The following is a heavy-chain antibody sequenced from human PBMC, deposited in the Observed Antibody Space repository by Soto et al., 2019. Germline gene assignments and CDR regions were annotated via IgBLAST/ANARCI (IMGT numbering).Heavy chain of an antibody. CDR1: GFTFSSYN. Sequence: EVQLVESGGGLVQPGGSLRLSCADAGFTFSSYNMNWVRQAPGKGLEWVSYISTSSSTIYYAASVKGRFTIPRDNAKNSLYLQMNNLRDEDTAVYYCARDRPVYYAMDVWGQGTTVTVSS. CDR3: ARDRPVYYAMDV. J-gene: IGHJ6*02. V-gene: IGHV3-48*02. CDR2: ISTSSSTI.